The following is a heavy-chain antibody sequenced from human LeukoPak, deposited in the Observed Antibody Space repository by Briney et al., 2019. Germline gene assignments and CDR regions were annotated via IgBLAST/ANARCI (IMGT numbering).Heavy chain of an antibody. D-gene: IGHD6-13*01. V-gene: IGHV4-59*01. Sequence: NTSETLSLTCTVSGGSICSYYWSWIRQPPGKGLEWIGYIYYSGSTNYNPSLKSRVTISVDTSKNQFSLKLSSVTAADTAVYYCARAKYSSSWYGWFDYWGQGTLVTVSS. CDR1: GGSICSYY. CDR2: IYYSGST. J-gene: IGHJ4*02. CDR3: ARAKYSSSWYGWFDY.